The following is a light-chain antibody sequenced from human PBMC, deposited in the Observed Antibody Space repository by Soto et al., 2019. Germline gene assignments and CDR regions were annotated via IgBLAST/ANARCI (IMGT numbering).Light chain of an antibody. CDR3: HQFGYSPRT. V-gene: IGKV3-20*01. CDR2: ATS. Sequence: EIVLTQSPGTLALSPGETATLSCRASQTVNSDYLAWFQQRPGQAPRILIFATSRRATDIPDRLSGSGSGTDFTLAIRRLEPEDFAVYYCHQFGYSPRTFGQGTKGDIK. CDR1: QTVNSDY. J-gene: IGKJ1*01.